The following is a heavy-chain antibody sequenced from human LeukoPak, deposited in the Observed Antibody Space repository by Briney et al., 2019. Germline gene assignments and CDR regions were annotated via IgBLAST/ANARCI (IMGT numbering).Heavy chain of an antibody. CDR3: ARDWEGLGEYWYFDL. CDR2: MYYSGIT. Sequence: SETLSLTCSVSGGSISSNYYYWGWIRQPPGKGLEWIGNMYYSGITYYNPSLKSRVTISPDTSKNQFSLNLRSVTAADTAVYYCARDWEGLGEYWYFDLWGRGTLVTVSS. V-gene: IGHV4-39*02. D-gene: IGHD1-26*01. J-gene: IGHJ2*01. CDR1: GGSISSNYYY.